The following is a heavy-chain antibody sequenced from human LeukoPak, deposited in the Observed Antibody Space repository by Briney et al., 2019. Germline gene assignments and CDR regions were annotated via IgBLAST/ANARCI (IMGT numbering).Heavy chain of an antibody. V-gene: IGHV3-66*01. CDR1: GFTVSSNY. D-gene: IGHD3-16*01. CDR2: IYSGGST. J-gene: IGHJ4*02. CDR3: ARDHGAYYFDY. Sequence: PWGSLRLSCAASGFTVSSNYMSWVRQAPGKGLEWVSVIYSGGSTYYADSVKGRFTISRDNSKNTLYLQMNSLRAEDTAVYYCARDHGAYYFDYWGQGTLVTVSS.